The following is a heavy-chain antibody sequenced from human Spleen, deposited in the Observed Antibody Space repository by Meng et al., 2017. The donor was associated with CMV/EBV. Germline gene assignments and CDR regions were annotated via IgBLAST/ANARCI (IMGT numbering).Heavy chain of an antibody. CDR2: ISGSGDLK. Sequence: GESLKISCAASGFTFSNFAMTWVRLAPGRGLEWVSTISGSGDLKYYADSVKGRFTISRDNSNTPLYLQMNSPRVDDTAIYYCAKDAAVVPAFPDYWGQGTLVTVSS. CDR3: AKDAAVVPAFPDY. D-gene: IGHD4-23*01. V-gene: IGHV3-23*01. J-gene: IGHJ4*02. CDR1: GFTFSNFA.